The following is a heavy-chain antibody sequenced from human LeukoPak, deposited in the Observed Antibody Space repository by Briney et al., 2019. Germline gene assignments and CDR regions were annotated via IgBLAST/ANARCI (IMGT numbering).Heavy chain of an antibody. J-gene: IGHJ4*02. Sequence: GGSLRLSCAASGFTFRNYSMNWVRQAPGKGLEWVSSISSSSSYIYYADSVKGRFTIFRDNAKNSLYLQMNSLRAEDTAVYYCARSSSGYDFRQGGQGTLVTVSS. CDR1: GFTFRNYS. CDR2: ISSSSSYI. D-gene: IGHD5-12*01. CDR3: ARSSSGYDFRQ. V-gene: IGHV3-21*01.